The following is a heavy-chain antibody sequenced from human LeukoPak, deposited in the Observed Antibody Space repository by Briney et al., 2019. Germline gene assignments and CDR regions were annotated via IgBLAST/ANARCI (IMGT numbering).Heavy chain of an antibody. V-gene: IGHV1-8*01. J-gene: IGHJ4*02. CDR3: ARGVDWGYYDSSGYYHDY. D-gene: IGHD3-22*01. CDR2: MNPNSGNT. CDR1: GYTFTSYD. Sequence: GASVKVSCKASGYTFTSYDINWVRQATGQGLEWMGWMNPNSGNTGYAQKFQGRVTMTRNTSISTAYMELSSLRSEDTAVYYCARGVDWGYYDSSGYYHDYWGQGTLVTVSS.